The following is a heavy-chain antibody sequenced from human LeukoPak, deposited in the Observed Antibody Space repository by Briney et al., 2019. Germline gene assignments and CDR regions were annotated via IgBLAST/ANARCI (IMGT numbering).Heavy chain of an antibody. J-gene: IGHJ4*02. V-gene: IGHV4-34*01. CDR1: GGSFSGYY. CDR3: AKGDILTGYVY. D-gene: IGHD3-9*01. CDR2: INHSGST. Sequence: SETLSLTCAVYGGSFSGYYWSWIRQPPGKGLEWIGEINHSGSTNYNPSLKSRVTISVDTSKNQFSLKLSSVTAADTAVYHCAKGDILTGYVYWGQGTLVTVSS.